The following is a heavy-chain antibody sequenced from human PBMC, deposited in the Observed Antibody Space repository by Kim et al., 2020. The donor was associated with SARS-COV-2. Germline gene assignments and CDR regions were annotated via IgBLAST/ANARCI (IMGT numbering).Heavy chain of an antibody. CDR2: IYYSGST. J-gene: IGHJ4*02. CDR1: GGSISSSSYY. CDR3: ARQAVSANRGTISY. V-gene: IGHV4-39*07. Sequence: SETLSLTCTVSGGSISSSSYYWGWIRQPPGKGLEWIGSIYYSGSTYYNPSLKSRVIISGDTSKNQFSLKLSSVTAADTAVYYCARQAVSANRGTISYWGQGTLVTVSS. D-gene: IGHD6-19*01.